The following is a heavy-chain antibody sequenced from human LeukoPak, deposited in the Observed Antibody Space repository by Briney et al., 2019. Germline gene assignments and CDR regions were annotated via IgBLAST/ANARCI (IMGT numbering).Heavy chain of an antibody. CDR3: ARGVGYCSSTSCYRMYYFDY. Sequence: GGSLRLSCAASGFTFSSYWMSWVRQAPGKGLEWVANIKQDGSEKYYVDSVKGRFTISRENAKNSLYLQMNSLRAEDTAVYYCARGVGYCSSTSCYRMYYFDYWGQGTLVTVSS. J-gene: IGHJ4*02. D-gene: IGHD2-2*02. CDR1: GFTFSSYW. CDR2: IKQDGSEK. V-gene: IGHV3-7*04.